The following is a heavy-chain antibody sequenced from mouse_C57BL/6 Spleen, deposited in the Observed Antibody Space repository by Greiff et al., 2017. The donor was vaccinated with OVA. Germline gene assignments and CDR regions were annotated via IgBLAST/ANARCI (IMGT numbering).Heavy chain of an antibody. J-gene: IGHJ2*01. CDR1: GYTFTSYW. Sequence: QVQLKQPGAELVKPGASVKMSCKASGYTFTSYWITWVKQRPGQGLEWIGDIYPGSGSTNYNEKFKSKATLTVDTSSSTAYMQLSSLTSEDSAVYYCARSVGLRRENYFDYWGQGTTLTVSS. V-gene: IGHV1-55*01. D-gene: IGHD2-4*01. CDR2: IYPGSGST. CDR3: ARSVGLRRENYFDY.